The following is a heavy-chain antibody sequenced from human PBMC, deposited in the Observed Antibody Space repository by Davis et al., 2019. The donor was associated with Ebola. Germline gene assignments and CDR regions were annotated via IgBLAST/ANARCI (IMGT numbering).Heavy chain of an antibody. D-gene: IGHD4-11*01. CDR1: GFTFSSYA. Sequence: PGGSLRLSCAASGFTFSSYAMSWVRQAPGKGLEWVSAISGSGGSTYYADSVKGRFTISRDNSKNTLYLQVNSLRAEDTAVYYCARYLSPPYRGYFDYWGQGTLVTVSS. J-gene: IGHJ4*02. V-gene: IGHV3-23*01. CDR2: ISGSGGST. CDR3: ARYLSPPYRGYFDY.